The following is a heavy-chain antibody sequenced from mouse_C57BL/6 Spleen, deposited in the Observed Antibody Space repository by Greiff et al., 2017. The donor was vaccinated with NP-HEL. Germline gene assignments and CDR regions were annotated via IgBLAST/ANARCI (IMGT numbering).Heavy chain of an antibody. D-gene: IGHD1-1*01. CDR1: GFNIKDYY. V-gene: IGHV14-2*01. J-gene: IGHJ1*03. CDR3: ARSITTVGATGDWYFDV. Sequence: EVQLQQSGAELVKPGASVKLSCTASGFNIKDYYMHWVKQRTEQGLEWLGRIDPEDGETKYAPKLQGKDTIKADTSYNTANLHLRSLTSEDTAVYYCARSITTVGATGDWYFDVWGTGTTVTVSS. CDR2: IDPEDGET.